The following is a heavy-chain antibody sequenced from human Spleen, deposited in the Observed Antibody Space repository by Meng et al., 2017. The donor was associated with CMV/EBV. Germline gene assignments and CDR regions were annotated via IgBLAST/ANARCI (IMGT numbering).Heavy chain of an antibody. CDR2: ISYDGSNK. V-gene: IGHV3-30*03. CDR1: GFTFSSYS. CDR3: ARDPYYYGMDV. Sequence: GGSLRLSCAASGFTFSSYSMNWVRQAPGKGLQWVAVISYDGSNKYYADSVKGRFTISRDNSKNTLYLQMNSLRAEDTAVYYCARDPYYYGMDVWGQGTTVTVSS. J-gene: IGHJ6*02.